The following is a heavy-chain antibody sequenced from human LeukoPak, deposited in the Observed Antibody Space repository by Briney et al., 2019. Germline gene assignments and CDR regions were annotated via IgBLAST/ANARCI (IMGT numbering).Heavy chain of an antibody. D-gene: IGHD6-19*01. J-gene: IGHJ4*02. Sequence: GGSLRLSCAVSGFTFSSYWMNWVRQAPGKGLEWVAIIKPDGSEEYYVDSVKGRFTISRDNAKNSLYLQMNNLRAEDTAVYYCASHWGLDTSGCHYWGQGTLVTVSS. CDR2: IKPDGSEE. V-gene: IGHV3-7*05. CDR1: GFTFSSYW. CDR3: ASHWGLDTSGCHY.